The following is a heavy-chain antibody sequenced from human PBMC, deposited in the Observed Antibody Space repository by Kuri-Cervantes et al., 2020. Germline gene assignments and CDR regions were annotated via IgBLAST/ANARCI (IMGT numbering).Heavy chain of an antibody. J-gene: IGHJ5*02. CDR2: IWYDGSNK. Sequence: GESLKISCAASGFTFSSYGMHWVRQAPGKGLEWVAVIWYDGSNKYYADSVKGRFTTSRDNSKNTLYLQMNSLRAEDTAVYYCARDASIAAAWVWFDPWGQGTLVTVSS. V-gene: IGHV3-33*01. CDR3: ARDASIAAAWVWFDP. CDR1: GFTFSSYG. D-gene: IGHD6-13*01.